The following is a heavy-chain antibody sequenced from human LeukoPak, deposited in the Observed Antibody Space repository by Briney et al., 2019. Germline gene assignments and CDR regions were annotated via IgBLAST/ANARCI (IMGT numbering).Heavy chain of an antibody. J-gene: IGHJ4*02. Sequence: NPSETLSLTCAVYGGSFSGYYWSWIRQPPGKGLEWIGEINHSGSTNYNPSLKSRVTISVDTSKNQFSLKLSSVTAADTAVYYCARGYSYIDYWGQGTLVTVSS. CDR2: INHSGST. V-gene: IGHV4-34*01. CDR1: GGSFSGYY. CDR3: ARGYSYIDY. D-gene: IGHD5-18*01.